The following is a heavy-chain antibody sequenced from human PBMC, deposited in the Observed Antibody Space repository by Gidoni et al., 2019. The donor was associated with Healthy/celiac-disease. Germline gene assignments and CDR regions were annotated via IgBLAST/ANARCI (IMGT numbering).Heavy chain of an antibody. CDR1: GFTVSSNY. J-gene: IGHJ4*02. Sequence: EVQLVESGGGLIQPGGSLRLSCAASGFTVSSNYMSWVRQAPGKGRFTISRDNSKNTLYLQMNSLRAEDTAVYYCARDRAGIAVAGTTGLDYWGQGTLVTVSS. V-gene: IGHV3-53*01. CDR3: ARDRAGIAVAGTTGLDY. D-gene: IGHD6-19*01.